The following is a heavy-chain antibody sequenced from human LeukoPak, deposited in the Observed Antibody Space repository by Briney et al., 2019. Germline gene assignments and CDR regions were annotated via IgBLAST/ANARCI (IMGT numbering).Heavy chain of an antibody. J-gene: IGHJ4*02. Sequence: PGGSLTLSCPPSTLTLTTNCTTCVRQAPGTGLEWVSTIYSGGTAYYSDSVMGRFTISRHNSRNTLYLQMNSLRAEAKAVYYCARHGRCGTDCYSCGSIDYWGQGTLVTVSS. CDR2: IYSGGTA. CDR1: TLTLTTNC. CDR3: ARHGRCGTDCYSCGSIDY. D-gene: IGHD2-21*02. V-gene: IGHV3-66*04.